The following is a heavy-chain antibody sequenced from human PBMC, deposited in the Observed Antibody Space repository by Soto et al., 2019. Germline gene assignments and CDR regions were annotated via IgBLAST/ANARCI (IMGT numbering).Heavy chain of an antibody. Sequence: PGGSLRLSCAASGFTFSSYAMSWVRQTPGKGLEWVSAISGSGGSTYYADSVKGRFTISRDNSKNTLYLQMNSLRAEDTAVYYCAKVLYDFWSGYQLNVDFDYWGQGTLVTV. D-gene: IGHD3-3*01. CDR1: GFTFSSYA. CDR2: ISGSGGST. CDR3: AKVLYDFWSGYQLNVDFDY. V-gene: IGHV3-23*01. J-gene: IGHJ4*02.